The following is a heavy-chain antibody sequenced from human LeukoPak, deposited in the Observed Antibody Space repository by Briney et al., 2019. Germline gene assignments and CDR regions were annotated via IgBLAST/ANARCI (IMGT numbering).Heavy chain of an antibody. CDR3: ATDLRWELEVDY. CDR2: IRSNVDGGTR. D-gene: IGHD1-26*01. CDR1: GISFSNAL. Sequence: GGSLRPSCAASGISFSNALMTWVRQAPGKGLEWVGRIRSNVDGGTRDYAAPVNGRFTISRDDSKNTLYLQMNSLKTEDTAVYYYATDLRWELEVDYWGQGTLVSVSS. J-gene: IGHJ4*02. V-gene: IGHV3-15*01.